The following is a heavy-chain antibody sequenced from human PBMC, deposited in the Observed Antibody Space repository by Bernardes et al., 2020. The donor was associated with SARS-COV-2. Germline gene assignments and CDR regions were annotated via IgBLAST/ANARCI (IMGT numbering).Heavy chain of an antibody. V-gene: IGHV3-74*01. Sequence: LRLSCEASGFILSNYWMHWVRQVPGKGLVWVSRIGDGATTYADSVKGRFTISRANAKNTLYLQMTSLRAEDTAEYYCARGSGNYYLDYWGQGTPVTVSS. J-gene: IGHJ4*02. CDR2: IGDGAT. D-gene: IGHD1-26*01. CDR1: GFILSNYW. CDR3: ARGSGNYYLDY.